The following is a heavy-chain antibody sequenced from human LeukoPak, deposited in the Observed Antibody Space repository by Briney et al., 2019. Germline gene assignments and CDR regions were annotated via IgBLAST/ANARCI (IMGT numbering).Heavy chain of an antibody. V-gene: IGHV3-73*01. CDR3: TRHDNYYDISGPSH. CDR2: IRSKPNSYAT. D-gene: IGHD3-22*01. J-gene: IGHJ4*02. CDR1: GFTFSGSA. Sequence: HPGGSLRLSCAASGFTFSGSAMHWVRQAPGKGLEWVGRIRSKPNSYATAYAASVKGRFTISRDDSKNTAFLQMKSLKTEDTAVYYCTRHDNYYDISGPSHWGQGTLVTVSS.